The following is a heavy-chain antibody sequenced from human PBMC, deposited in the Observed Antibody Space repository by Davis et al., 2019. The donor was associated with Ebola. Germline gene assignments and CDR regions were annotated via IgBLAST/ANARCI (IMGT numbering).Heavy chain of an antibody. D-gene: IGHD6-13*01. J-gene: IGHJ5*02. CDR3: AREAPYSSSWYNWCDP. CDR1: VYTFTSHG. CDR2: ISAYNGNT. V-gene: IGHV1-18*01. Sequence: ASVTVSCKASVYTFTSHGTIRLRHPPGQGLEWMGWISAYNGNTNYAQKLQGRVTMTTDTSTSTAYMELRSLRSDDTAVYYCAREAPYSSSWYNWCDPWGQGTLVTVSS.